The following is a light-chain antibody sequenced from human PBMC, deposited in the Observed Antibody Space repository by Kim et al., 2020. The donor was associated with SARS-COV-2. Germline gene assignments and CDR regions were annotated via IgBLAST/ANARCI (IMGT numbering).Light chain of an antibody. CDR3: QHYNTVPPSYT. V-gene: IGKV1-33*01. J-gene: IGKJ2*01. Sequence: LNWYQQKPGKAPRLLIYDAFNLETGVPPRFSGSGSGTHFILTIDSLQPEDSATYYCQHYNTVPPSYTFGQGTKVDIK. CDR2: DAF.